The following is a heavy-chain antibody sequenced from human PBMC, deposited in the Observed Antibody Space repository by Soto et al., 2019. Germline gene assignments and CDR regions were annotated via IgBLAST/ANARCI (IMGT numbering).Heavy chain of an antibody. CDR1: GYTFTSYD. D-gene: IGHD4-17*01. V-gene: IGHV1-8*01. CDR3: ARGFDGDGGYYFDY. Sequence: ASVKVSCKASGYTFTSYDINWVRQAAGQGLEWMGWMNPNSGNTGYAQKFQGRVTMTRNTSISTAYMELSSLRSEDTAVYYCARGFDGDGGYYFDYWGQGTLVTVSS. CDR2: MNPNSGNT. J-gene: IGHJ4*02.